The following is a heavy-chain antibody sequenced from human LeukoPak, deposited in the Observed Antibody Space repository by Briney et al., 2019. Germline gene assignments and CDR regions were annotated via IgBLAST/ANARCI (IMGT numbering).Heavy chain of an antibody. CDR1: GGSISSYY. CDR2: IYYSGST. CDR3: ARDRGWPAAIWGFDP. J-gene: IGHJ5*02. D-gene: IGHD2-2*01. V-gene: IGHV4-59*01. Sequence: SETLSLTCTVSGGSISSYYWSWIRQPPGKGLEWIGYIYYSGSTNYNPSLKSRVTISVDTSKNQFSLKLSSVTAADTAVYYCARDRGWPAAIWGFDPWGQGTLVTVSS.